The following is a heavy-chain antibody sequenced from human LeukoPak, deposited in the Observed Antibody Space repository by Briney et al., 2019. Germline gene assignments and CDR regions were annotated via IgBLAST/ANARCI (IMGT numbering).Heavy chain of an antibody. J-gene: IGHJ4*02. CDR3: ARDCSGGSCCDY. D-gene: IGHD2-15*01. CDR2: IIPILGIA. Sequence: PVKVSCKASGGTFSSYTISWVRQAPGQGLEWMGRIIPILGIANHAQKFQGRVTVTADKSTSTAYMELSSLRSEDTAVYYCARDCSGGSCCDYWGQGTLVTVSS. CDR1: GGTFSSYT. V-gene: IGHV1-69*04.